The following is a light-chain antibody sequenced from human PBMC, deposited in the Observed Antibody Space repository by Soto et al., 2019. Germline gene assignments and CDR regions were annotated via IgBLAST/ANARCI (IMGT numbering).Light chain of an antibody. CDR2: GAS. V-gene: IGKV1-27*01. CDR1: QGITNY. J-gene: IGKJ3*01. CDR3: QKYVSAPFT. Sequence: DIQMTQSPSSLSASVGDRVTITCPASQGITNYLAWYQQKPGKAPKLLIYGASTMQSGVPSRFSGSGSGTDFTLTISSLQPEDVATDYCQKYVSAPFTFGPGTKVDIK.